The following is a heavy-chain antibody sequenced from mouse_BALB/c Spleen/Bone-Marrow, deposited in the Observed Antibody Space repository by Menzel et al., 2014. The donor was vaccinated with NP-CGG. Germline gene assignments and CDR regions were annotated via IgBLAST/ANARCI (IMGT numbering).Heavy chain of an antibody. Sequence: EVNVVESGGGLVQPGGSLKLSCAASGFTFSSYGMSWVRQTPDKRLELVATINSNGGSTYYPDSVKGRFTISRDNAKNTLYLQMSSLKSEDTAMYYCARRVYYPYYFDYWGRGTTLTVSS. D-gene: IGHD2-1*01. CDR3: ARRVYYPYYFDY. J-gene: IGHJ2*01. CDR1: GFTFSSYG. V-gene: IGHV5-6-3*01. CDR2: INSNGGST.